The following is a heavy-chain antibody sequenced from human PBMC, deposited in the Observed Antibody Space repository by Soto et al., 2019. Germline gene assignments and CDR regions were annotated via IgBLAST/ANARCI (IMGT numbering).Heavy chain of an antibody. D-gene: IGHD3-10*01. CDR3: ARGNGRYYGSGSYFDYFDY. J-gene: IGHJ4*02. CDR2: INPSGGST. Sequence: ASVKVSCKASGYTFTSYYMHWVRQAPGQGLEWMGIINPSGGSTSYAQKFQGRVTMTRDTSTSTVYMELSSLRSEDTAVYYCARGNGRYYGSGSYFDYFDYWGQGTLVTVSS. V-gene: IGHV1-46*01. CDR1: GYTFTSYY.